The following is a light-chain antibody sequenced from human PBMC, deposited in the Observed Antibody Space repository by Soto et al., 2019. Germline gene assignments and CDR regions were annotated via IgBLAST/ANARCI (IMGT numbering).Light chain of an antibody. V-gene: IGKV3-11*01. Sequence: EIVLTQSPATLSLSPGERATLSCRTSQTIRGLLNWYQQRPGQAPRLLIYDTSNRATDIPARFSGSGSGTYFILTISSLDPEDFGVYFCQQRHNWPITFGQGTRLDIK. CDR3: QQRHNWPIT. CDR2: DTS. J-gene: IGKJ5*01. CDR1: QTIRGL.